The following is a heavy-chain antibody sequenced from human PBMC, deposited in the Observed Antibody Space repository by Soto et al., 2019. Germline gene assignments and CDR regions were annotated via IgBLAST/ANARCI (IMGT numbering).Heavy chain of an antibody. D-gene: IGHD2-15*01. Sequence: QVQLVESGGGVVQPGRSLRLSCAASGFTFSSYAMHWVRQAPGKGLEWVAVISYDGSNKYYADSVKGRFTISRDNSKNTLYLQMNSLRAEETAVYYCARDGYCSGGSCYSVPPHYGMDVWGQGPTVTVSS. V-gene: IGHV3-30-3*01. J-gene: IGHJ6*02. CDR3: ARDGYCSGGSCYSVPPHYGMDV. CDR1: GFTFSSYA. CDR2: ISYDGSNK.